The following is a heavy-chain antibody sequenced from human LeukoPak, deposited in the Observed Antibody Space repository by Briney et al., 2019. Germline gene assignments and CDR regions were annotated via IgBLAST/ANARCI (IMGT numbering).Heavy chain of an antibody. Sequence: GGSLRLSCAASGFTFNKYTMNWVRQAQGKGLEWVSGISAGGGNTFYADSVKGRFTISRDNSRNTVFLQMNSLRVEDTAVYYCAKDRVPDGIWSLDYWGQGSLVTVSS. V-gene: IGHV3-23*01. D-gene: IGHD2-15*01. CDR2: ISAGGGNT. CDR1: GFTFNKYT. CDR3: AKDRVPDGIWSLDY. J-gene: IGHJ4*02.